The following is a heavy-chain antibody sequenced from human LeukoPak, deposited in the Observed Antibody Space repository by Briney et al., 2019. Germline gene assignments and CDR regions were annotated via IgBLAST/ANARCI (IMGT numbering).Heavy chain of an antibody. CDR3: ARTTSFTASGYDY. Sequence: GASLKVSCKASGYTFTNYHINWGRQGTGQGLEWMGWRNPNNGDSGYAQKFQGRVTITRYTSIRTSYMELRSVRADDTAVYFCARTTSFTASGYDYWGQGTLVTVSS. V-gene: IGHV1-8*03. J-gene: IGHJ4*02. CDR1: GYTFTNYH. D-gene: IGHD6-25*01. CDR2: RNPNNGDS.